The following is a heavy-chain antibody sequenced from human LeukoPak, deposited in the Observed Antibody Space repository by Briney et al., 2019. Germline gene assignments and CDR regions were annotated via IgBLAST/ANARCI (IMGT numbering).Heavy chain of an antibody. J-gene: IGHJ4*02. Sequence: GGSLRLSCAASGFTFSSYGMHWVRQAPGKGLEWVAFIRYGGSNKYYADSVKGRFTVSRDNSKNTLYLQMNSLRAEDTAVYYCAKDMGYSYGSYYFDYWGQGTLVTVSS. CDR1: GFTFSSYG. CDR2: IRYGGSNK. V-gene: IGHV3-30*02. CDR3: AKDMGYSYGSYYFDY. D-gene: IGHD5-18*01.